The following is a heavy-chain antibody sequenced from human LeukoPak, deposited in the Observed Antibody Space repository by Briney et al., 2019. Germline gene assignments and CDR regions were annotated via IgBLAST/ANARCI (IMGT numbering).Heavy chain of an antibody. CDR3: ARGALTVVPDY. CDR2: INHSGST. V-gene: IGHV4-34*01. D-gene: IGHD4-23*01. Sequence: PSETLSLTCAVYGGSFSGYYWSWIRQPPGKGLEWIGEINHSGSTNYNPSLKSRVTTSVDTSKNQFSLKLSSVTAADTAVYYCARGALTVVPDYWGQGTLVTVSS. CDR1: GGSFSGYY. J-gene: IGHJ4*02.